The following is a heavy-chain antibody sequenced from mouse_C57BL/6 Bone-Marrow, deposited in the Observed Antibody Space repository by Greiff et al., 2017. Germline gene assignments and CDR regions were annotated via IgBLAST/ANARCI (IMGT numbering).Heavy chain of an antibody. CDR1: GFTFTDYY. Sequence: DVKLVESGGGLVQPGGSLSLSCAASGFTFTDYYMSWVRQPPGKALEWLGFIRNKANGYTTEYSASVKGRFTISRDNSQSILYLQMNALRAEDSATYYCARSYGYEGWFAYWGQGTLVTVSA. J-gene: IGHJ3*01. CDR2: IRNKANGYTT. D-gene: IGHD2-2*01. V-gene: IGHV7-3*01. CDR3: ARSYGYEGWFAY.